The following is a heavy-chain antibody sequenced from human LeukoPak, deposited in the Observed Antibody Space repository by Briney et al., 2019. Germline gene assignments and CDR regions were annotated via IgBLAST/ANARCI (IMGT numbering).Heavy chain of an antibody. V-gene: IGHV4-61*01. J-gene: IGHJ3*02. D-gene: IGHD3-22*01. CDR3: ARLIAVQDAFDI. CDR1: GYYISSAYY. CDR2: IYYSGST. Sequence: PSETLSLTCTVSGYYISSAYYWGWIRQPPGKGLEWIGYIYYSGSTNYNPSLKSRVTISVDTSKNQFSLKLSSVTAADTAVYYCARLIAVQDAFDIWGQGTMVTVSS.